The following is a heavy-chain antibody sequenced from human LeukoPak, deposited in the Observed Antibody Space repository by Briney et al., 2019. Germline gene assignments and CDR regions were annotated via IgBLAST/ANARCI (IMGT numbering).Heavy chain of an antibody. CDR2: IYSGGST. D-gene: IGHD3-22*01. Sequence: GGSLRLSCAASGFTVSSNYMSWVRQAPGKGLEWVSVIYSGGSTYYADSVKGRFTISRDNAKNSLYLQMNSLRAEDTAVYYCARSAYSYYYDSSGYDYWGQGTLVTVSS. V-gene: IGHV3-53*01. CDR1: GFTVSSNY. J-gene: IGHJ4*02. CDR3: ARSAYSYYYDSSGYDY.